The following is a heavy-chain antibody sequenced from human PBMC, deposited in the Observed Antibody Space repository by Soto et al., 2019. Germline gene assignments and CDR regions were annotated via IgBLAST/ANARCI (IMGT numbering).Heavy chain of an antibody. CDR1: GGSISSNKW. CDR2: INHSGST. D-gene: IGHD3-10*01. CDR3: ARGGLWFGELSTVYYYYGMDV. J-gene: IGHJ6*02. Sequence: SETLSLTCAVYGGSISSNKWWSWVRQPPGKGLEWIGEINHSGSTNYNPSLKSRVTISVDTSKNQFSLKLSSVTAADTAVYYCARGGLWFGELSTVYYYYGMDVWGQGTTXTVSS. V-gene: IGHV4-4*02.